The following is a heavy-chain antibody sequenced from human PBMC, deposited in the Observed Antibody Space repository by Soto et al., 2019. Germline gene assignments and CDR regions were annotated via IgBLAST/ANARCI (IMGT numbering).Heavy chain of an antibody. CDR1: GGSISSGGYS. Sequence: SETLSLTCAVSGGSISSGGYSWSWIRQPPGKGLEWIGYIYNSGSTYYNPSLKSRVTISVDRSKNQFSLKLSSVTAADTAVFYCSRQGYCSGGSCYMESYYYGMDVWGQGTTVTVSS. J-gene: IGHJ6*02. CDR3: SRQGYCSGGSCYMESYYYGMDV. D-gene: IGHD2-15*01. V-gene: IGHV4-30-2*01. CDR2: IYNSGST.